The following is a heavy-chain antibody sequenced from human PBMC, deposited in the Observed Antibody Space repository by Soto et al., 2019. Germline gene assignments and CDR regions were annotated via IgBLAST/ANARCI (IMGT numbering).Heavy chain of an antibody. Sequence: GGSLRLSCAGSGFTFSRYWMHWVRQAPGKGLEWVAVISYDGSNKYYADSVKGRFTISRDNYKNTLYPQMNSLRAEDTAVYYCEKGDIVLMAHTADYYYGMDVWGPGTTATVSS. V-gene: IGHV3-30*18. CDR3: EKGDIVLMAHTADYYYGMDV. J-gene: IGHJ6*02. CDR1: GFTFSRYW. CDR2: ISYDGSNK. D-gene: IGHD2-8*01.